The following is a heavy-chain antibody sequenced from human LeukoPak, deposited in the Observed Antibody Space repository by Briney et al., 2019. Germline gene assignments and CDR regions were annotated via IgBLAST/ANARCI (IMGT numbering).Heavy chain of an antibody. CDR2: ISPSGGRT. V-gene: IGHV1-46*01. D-gene: IGHD3-10*01. Sequence: GSVRGSCKASGYTFTSYYMHWVRQTPGQRLEWMGRISPSGGRTSYAQKFQGRVSMTRDTSTRTVYMELSSLRSEDTAVYYCARGEMVRGVIPLWGQGTLVTVSS. CDR1: GYTFTSYY. CDR3: ARGEMVRGVIPL. J-gene: IGHJ4*02.